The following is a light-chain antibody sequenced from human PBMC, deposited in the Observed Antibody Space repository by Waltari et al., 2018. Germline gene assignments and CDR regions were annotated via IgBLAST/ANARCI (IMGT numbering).Light chain of an antibody. CDR2: GSS. CDR3: QHYVRLPAT. CDR1: QSVSRP. J-gene: IGKJ4*01. Sequence: IVLTPSPRSLSSSPGEGAPLSCRASQSVSRPFAWYQQKPGQAPSLLIFGSSTRASVIPGRISGSGSETDFSLTISRLEAEDSAVYYCQHYVRLPATFGRGTKVEIK. V-gene: IGKV3-20*01.